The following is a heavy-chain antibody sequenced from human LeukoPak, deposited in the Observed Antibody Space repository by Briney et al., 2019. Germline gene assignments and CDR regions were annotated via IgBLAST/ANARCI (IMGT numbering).Heavy chain of an antibody. V-gene: IGHV3-23*01. CDR1: GFTFSSYA. D-gene: IGHD3-10*01. Sequence: HSGGSLRLSCAASGFTFSSYAMSWVRQAPGKGLEWVSAISGSGGSTYYADSVKGRFTISRDNSKNTLYLQMNSLRAEDTAVYYCAKSGMVRGVDCYDYGMDGWGQGTTVTVFS. J-gene: IGHJ6*02. CDR2: ISGSGGST. CDR3: AKSGMVRGVDCYDYGMDG.